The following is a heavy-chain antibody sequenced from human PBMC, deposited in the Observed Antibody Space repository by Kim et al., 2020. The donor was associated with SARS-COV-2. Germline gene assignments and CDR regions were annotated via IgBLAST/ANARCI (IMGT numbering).Heavy chain of an antibody. CDR3: AKDHVAVAGPRDAFDI. CDR2: ISNSGGGT. CDR1: GFIFRNYA. J-gene: IGHJ3*02. D-gene: IGHD6-19*01. V-gene: IGHV3-23*01. Sequence: GGSLRLSCAASGFIFRNYAMSWVRQAPGKGLEWVSGISNSGGGTYYADSVKGRFTISRDNSKNTLDLQMNSLRAEDTAVYYCAKDHVAVAGPRDAFDIWGQGTMVTVSS.